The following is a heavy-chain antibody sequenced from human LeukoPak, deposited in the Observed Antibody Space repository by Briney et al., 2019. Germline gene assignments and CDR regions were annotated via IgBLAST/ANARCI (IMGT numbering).Heavy chain of an antibody. CDR2: ISAYNGNT. J-gene: IGHJ4*02. CDR1: GYTFTSYG. Sequence: ASVKVSCKASGYTFTSYGISWVRQAPGQGLEWMGWISAYNGNTNYAQKLQGRVTMTTDTSTSTAYMELRSLRSDDTAVYYCARDFYCSGGSCYSSVDYWGQGTLVTVSS. D-gene: IGHD2-15*01. CDR3: ARDFYCSGGSCYSSVDY. V-gene: IGHV1-18*01.